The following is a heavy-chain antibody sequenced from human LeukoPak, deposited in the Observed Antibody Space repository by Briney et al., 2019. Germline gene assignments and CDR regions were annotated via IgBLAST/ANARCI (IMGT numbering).Heavy chain of an antibody. CDR2: IKSKTGGGTT. Sequence: GGSLRLSCAASGFTSSNAWMSWVRQAPGKGLGWVGRIKSKTGGGTTDYAAPVKGRFTISRDDSKNTLYLQMNSLKTEDTAVYYCTTDSDYVWGSYGGGFDYWGQGTLVTVSS. V-gene: IGHV3-15*01. CDR1: GFTSSNAW. CDR3: TTDSDYVWGSYGGGFDY. D-gene: IGHD3-16*01. J-gene: IGHJ4*02.